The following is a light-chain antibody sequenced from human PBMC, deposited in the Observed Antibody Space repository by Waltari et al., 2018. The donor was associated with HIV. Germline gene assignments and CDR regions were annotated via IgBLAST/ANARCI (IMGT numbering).Light chain of an antibody. V-gene: IGLV10-54*04. CDR1: ADDVGNQG. CDR2: RKN. J-gene: IGLJ3*02. CDR3: SAWDGRLSVWV. Sequence: QAGLTQPPAVSQALGQTATLSCTGGADDVGNQGAAWLQQYQGLPPTLLSYRKNKRASGISHKCSAARAGNTVFLTIAGLQPEDEADYYCSAWDGRLSVWVFGGGTKLTVL.